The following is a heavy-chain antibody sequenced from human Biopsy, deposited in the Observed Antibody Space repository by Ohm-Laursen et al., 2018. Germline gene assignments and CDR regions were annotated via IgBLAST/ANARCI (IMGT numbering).Heavy chain of an antibody. D-gene: IGHD3-10*01. J-gene: IGHJ6*02. CDR2: IIPILGTV. V-gene: IGHV1-69*04. CDR3: ASGNIGGVGLDV. CDR1: GDTFTTSA. Sequence: SCKSSGDTFTTSAISWVRQVPGQGLDWMGRIIPILGTVDYGQNFQGRVTIRADTSTTFLELTSLRYDDTAVYYCASGNIGGVGLDVWGLGTTVTVSS.